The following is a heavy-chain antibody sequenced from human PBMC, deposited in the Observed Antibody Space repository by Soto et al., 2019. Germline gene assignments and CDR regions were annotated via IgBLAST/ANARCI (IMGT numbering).Heavy chain of an antibody. J-gene: IGHJ3*01. V-gene: IGHV3-23*01. CDR2: INGAGSKT. CDR3: AQEYMFRTFVRTDAFDV. CDR1: EFRFKDFA. D-gene: IGHD3-16*01. Sequence: PGGSLRLSCAATEFRFKDFAMSWVRQAPGKGLEWVSGINGAGSKTYHADSVQGRFTISRDNYMNILYLQMNSLRVEDTALYFCAQEYMFRTFVRTDAFDVWGPGTRVTV.